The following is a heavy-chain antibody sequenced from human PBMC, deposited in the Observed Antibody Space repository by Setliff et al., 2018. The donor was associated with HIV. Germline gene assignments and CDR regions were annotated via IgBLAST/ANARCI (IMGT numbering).Heavy chain of an antibody. V-gene: IGHV1-69*06. J-gene: IGHJ6*03. CDR1: GGAFTSYA. CDR3: AKEVATTYYYRYMDV. CDR2: IIPVFGTA. D-gene: IGHD5-12*01. Sequence: SVKVSCKASGGAFTSYAFSWVRQAPGQGLEWMGRIIPVFGTANYAPKFPDRVTITADKSTSTAYLELSSLRSDDTAVYYCAKEVATTYYYRYMDVWGTG.